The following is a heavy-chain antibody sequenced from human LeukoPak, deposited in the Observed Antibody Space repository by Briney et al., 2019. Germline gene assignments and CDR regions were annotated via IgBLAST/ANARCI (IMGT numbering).Heavy chain of an antibody. CDR2: IYPGDSDT. V-gene: IGHV5-51*01. D-gene: IGHD6-13*01. Sequence: GESLKISCKGSGYPFSSYWISWVRQMPGKGLEWMGIIYPGDSDTRYSPSFQGQVTISADKSISTAYLQWSSLKASDTAMYYCARHSSSWYSYYYYGMDVWGQGTTVTVSS. CDR1: GYPFSSYW. J-gene: IGHJ6*02. CDR3: ARHSSSWYSYYYYGMDV.